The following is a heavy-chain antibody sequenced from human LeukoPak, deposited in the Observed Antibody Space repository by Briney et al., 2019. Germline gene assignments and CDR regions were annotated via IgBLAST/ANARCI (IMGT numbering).Heavy chain of an antibody. Sequence: SSETLSLTCTVSGGSISSYYWSWIRQPAGKGLEWIGRIYTSGSTNYNPSLKSRVTMSVDTPKNQFSLELSSVTAADTAVYYCARDGEGSYYYGMDVWGQGTTVTVSS. CDR3: ARDGEGSYYYGMDV. V-gene: IGHV4-4*07. J-gene: IGHJ6*02. D-gene: IGHD2-21*01. CDR2: IYTSGST. CDR1: GGSISSYY.